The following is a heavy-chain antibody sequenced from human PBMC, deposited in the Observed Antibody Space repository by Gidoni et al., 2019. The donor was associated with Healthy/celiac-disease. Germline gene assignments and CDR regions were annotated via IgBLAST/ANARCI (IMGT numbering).Heavy chain of an antibody. CDR1: GFPISSYW. CDR2: INSDGSST. J-gene: IGHJ6*02. V-gene: IGHV3-74*01. D-gene: IGHD1-1*01. Sequence: EVQLVESGGGLVQPGGSLRLSCAASGFPISSYWMHWVRQAPGKGLVWVSRINSDGSSTSYADSVKGRFTISRDNAKNTLYLQMNSLRAEDTAVYYCAREGVEPMIYYYYGMDVWGQGTTVTVSS. CDR3: AREGVEPMIYYYYGMDV.